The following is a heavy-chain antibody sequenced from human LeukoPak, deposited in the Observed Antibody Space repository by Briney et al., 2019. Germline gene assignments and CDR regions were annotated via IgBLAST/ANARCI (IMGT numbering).Heavy chain of an antibody. CDR1: GFTFSSYD. CDR3: ARDRPYSSGGFYGMDV. V-gene: IGHV3-13*01. D-gene: IGHD6-19*01. J-gene: IGHJ6*02. CDR2: IGAAGDT. Sequence: PGGSLRLSCAASGFTFSSYDMHWVRQATGKGLEWVSAIGAAGDTYYPGSVKGRFTISRENAKNSLYLQMNSLRAGDTAVYYCARDRPYSSGGFYGMDVWGQGTTVTVSS.